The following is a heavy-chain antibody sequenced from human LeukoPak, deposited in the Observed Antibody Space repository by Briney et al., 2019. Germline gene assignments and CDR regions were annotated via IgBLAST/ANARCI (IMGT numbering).Heavy chain of an antibody. V-gene: IGHV1-18*01. CDR2: ISAYNGNT. CDR1: GYTFTSYG. J-gene: IGHJ4*02. CDR3: AIARAGYFDWLLIY. Sequence: GAPVKVSCKASGYTFTSYGISWVRQAPGQGLEWMGWISAYNGNTNYAQKLQGRVTMTTDTSTSTAYMELRSLRSDDTAVYYCAIARAGYFDWLLIYWGQGSLVTVSS. D-gene: IGHD3-9*01.